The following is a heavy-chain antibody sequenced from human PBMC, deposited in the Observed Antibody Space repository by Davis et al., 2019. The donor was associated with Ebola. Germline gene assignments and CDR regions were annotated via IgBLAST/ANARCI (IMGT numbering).Heavy chain of an antibody. Sequence: SETLSLTCAVSGGSISSSNWWSWVRQSPGKGLEWIGEIYHSGTTNYNPSLKSRVTISVDKSKNQFSLKLSSVTAADTAVYYCARHFFPRGMDVWGKGTTVTVSS. V-gene: IGHV4-4*02. CDR2: IYHSGTT. J-gene: IGHJ6*04. CDR3: ARHFFPRGMDV. CDR1: GGSISSSNW.